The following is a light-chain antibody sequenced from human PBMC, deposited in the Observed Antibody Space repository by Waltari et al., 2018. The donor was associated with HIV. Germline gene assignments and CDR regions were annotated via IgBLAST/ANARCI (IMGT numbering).Light chain of an antibody. V-gene: IGKV3-20*01. CDR3: QQYGSSPDS. Sequence: MGLTQSPGTLSLSPGERATLSCRTSQSISSSYLAWYQQKPGQAPRLLIYAASSRATGIPDRFSGNASGTDFTLTISRLEPEDFAVYYCQQYGSSPDSFGQGTKLEIK. J-gene: IGKJ2*03. CDR1: QSISSSY. CDR2: AAS.